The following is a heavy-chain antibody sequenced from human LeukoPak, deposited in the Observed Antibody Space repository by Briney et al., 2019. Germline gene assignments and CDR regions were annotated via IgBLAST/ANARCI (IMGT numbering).Heavy chain of an antibody. D-gene: IGHD5-18*01. J-gene: IGHJ4*02. V-gene: IGHV3-74*01. CDR3: ARDAPGSTALDY. CDR2: INGYRSST. CDR1: GFAFISYW. Sequence: GGSLRLSCAASGFAFISYWMHWVRQAPGKGLVWVSRINGYRSSTDFADSVKGRFTISRDNAKNTLYLQMNSLRAEDTAVYYCARDAPGSTALDYWGQGTLVTVSS.